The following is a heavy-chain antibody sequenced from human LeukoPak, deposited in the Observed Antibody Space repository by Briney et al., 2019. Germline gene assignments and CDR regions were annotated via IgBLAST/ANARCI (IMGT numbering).Heavy chain of an antibody. CDR1: GFTVSSNY. CDR2: SKGGGST. J-gene: IGHJ4*02. Sequence: GGSLRLSCAASGFTVSSNYMNWVRQAPGKGLEWVSVSKGGGSTSYSDSVKGRFIISRDNSKNTVYLQMNSLRVEDTAVYYCARHGAQDSSGYSLNYWGQGTLVSVSS. D-gene: IGHD3-22*01. V-gene: IGHV3-66*04. CDR3: ARHGAQDSSGYSLNY.